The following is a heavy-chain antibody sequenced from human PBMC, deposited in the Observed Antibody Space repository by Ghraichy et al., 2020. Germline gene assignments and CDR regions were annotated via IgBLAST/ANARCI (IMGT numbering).Heavy chain of an antibody. D-gene: IGHD1-14*01. CDR2: FDPEDGVK. V-gene: IGHV1-24*01. CDR1: GYSVSDIF. CDR3: TTRPPGPGLPFFAH. Sequence: ASVKVSCKVFGYSVSDIFMFWLRQAPGKGLEYVGNFDPEDGVKTYAQRFQGRVTMTEDTSGDTAFLELRSLTSDDTAVYYCTTRPPGPGLPFFAHWGQGTLLTVSS. J-gene: IGHJ4*02.